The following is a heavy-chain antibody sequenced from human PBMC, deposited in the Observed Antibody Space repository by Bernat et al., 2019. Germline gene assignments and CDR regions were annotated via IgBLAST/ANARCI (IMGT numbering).Heavy chain of an antibody. CDR3: ARHLAVAGTTGTFDY. Sequence: QLQLKESGPGLVKPSETLSLTCTVSGGSISSSSYYWGWIRQPPGKGLEWIGSIYYSGSTYYKPSLKSRVTISVDMSKNQFSLKLSSVTAADTAVYYCARHLAVAGTTGTFDYWGQGTLVTVSS. CDR2: IYYSGST. J-gene: IGHJ4*02. D-gene: IGHD6-19*01. V-gene: IGHV4-39*01. CDR1: GGSISSSSYY.